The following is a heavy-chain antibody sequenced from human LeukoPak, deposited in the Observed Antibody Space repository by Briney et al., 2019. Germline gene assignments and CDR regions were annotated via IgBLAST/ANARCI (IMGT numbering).Heavy chain of an antibody. CDR2: INPSGGST. Sequence: ASVKVSCKASGYTFTSYYIHWVRQAPGQGLEWMGLINPSGGSTSYAQKFQGRVTMTRDTSTSTVYMELSSLRSEDTAVYYCAREAPGKSPPIAVAGTVDWFDPWGQGTLVTVSS. D-gene: IGHD6-19*01. CDR3: AREAPGKSPPIAVAGTVDWFDP. CDR1: GYTFTSYY. J-gene: IGHJ5*02. V-gene: IGHV1-46*01.